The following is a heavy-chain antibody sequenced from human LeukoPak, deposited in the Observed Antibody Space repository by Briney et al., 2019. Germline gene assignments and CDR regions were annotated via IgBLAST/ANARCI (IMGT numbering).Heavy chain of an antibody. CDR1: GFTFSSYG. D-gene: IGHD5-12*01. CDR2: ISGSGGST. CDR3: ARKALGYRLGYGNY. Sequence: PGGSLRLSCAASGFTFSSYGMSWVRQAPGKGLEWVSAISGSGGSTYYADSVKGRFTISRDNSKNTLYLQMNSLRAEDTAVYFCARKALGYRLGYGNYWGQGTLVTVSS. V-gene: IGHV3-23*01. J-gene: IGHJ4*02.